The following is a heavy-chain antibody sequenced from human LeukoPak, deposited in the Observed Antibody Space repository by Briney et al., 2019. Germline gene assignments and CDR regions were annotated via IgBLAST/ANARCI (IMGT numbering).Heavy chain of an antibody. V-gene: IGHV3-7*01. CDR2: INQDGSEI. Sequence: GGSLRLSCAASGFTFSNYWMSWVRQAPGKGLEWLANINQDGSEIYYVDSVKGRFTISRDNGKNSLYLQINSLRADDTAVYYCAREASYGDYGFDPWGQGTLVTVSS. D-gene: IGHD4-17*01. CDR3: AREASYGDYGFDP. CDR1: GFTFSNYW. J-gene: IGHJ5*02.